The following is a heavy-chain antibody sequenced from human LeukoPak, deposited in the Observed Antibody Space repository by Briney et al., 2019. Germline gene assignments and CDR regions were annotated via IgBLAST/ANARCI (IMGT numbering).Heavy chain of an antibody. CDR1: GFTFSSYS. CDR3: ARVDPLYYYYGMDV. J-gene: IGHJ6*02. V-gene: IGHV3-21*01. CDR2: ISSSSSYI. Sequence: GGSLRLSCAASGFTFSSYSMNWVRPAPGKGLEWVSSISSSSSYIYYADSVKGRFTISRDNAKNSLYLQMNSLRAEDTAVYYCARVDPLYYYYGMDVWGQGTTVTVSS.